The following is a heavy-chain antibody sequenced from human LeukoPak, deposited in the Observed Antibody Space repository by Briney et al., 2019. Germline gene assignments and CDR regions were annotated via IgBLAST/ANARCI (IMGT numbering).Heavy chain of an antibody. CDR1: GGSISSYY. V-gene: IGHV4-59*12. Sequence: SETLSLTCTVSGGSISSYYWSWIRQPPGKGLEWIGYIYYSGSTNYNPSLKSRVTISVDTSKNQFSLKLSSVTAADTAVYYCARGLYYDFWSGYHTFDYWGQGTLVTVSS. J-gene: IGHJ4*02. CDR2: IYYSGST. CDR3: ARGLYYDFWSGYHTFDY. D-gene: IGHD3-3*01.